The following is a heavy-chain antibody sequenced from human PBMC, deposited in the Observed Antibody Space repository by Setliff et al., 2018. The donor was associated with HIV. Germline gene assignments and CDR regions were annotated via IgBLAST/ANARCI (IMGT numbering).Heavy chain of an antibody. Sequence: GESLKISCQGSGYRFTTYWIAWVRQTPGKGLEWMGIIWPGDSEINYSPSFQGQVSFSADKSISTAYLQWSSLKASDTAMYYCARHGAGSSHLYYYYGMDVWGQGTTVTVSS. CDR3: ARHGAGSSHLYYYYGMDV. CDR2: IWPGDSEI. V-gene: IGHV5-51*01. CDR1: GYRFTTYW. D-gene: IGHD2-15*01. J-gene: IGHJ6*02.